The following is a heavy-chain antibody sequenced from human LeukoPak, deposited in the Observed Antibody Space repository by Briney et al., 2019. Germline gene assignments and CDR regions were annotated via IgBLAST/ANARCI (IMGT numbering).Heavy chain of an antibody. J-gene: IGHJ5*02. CDR3: ARAVDYDILTGYLPGGFDP. D-gene: IGHD3-9*01. CDR1: GYTLTGYY. V-gene: IGHV1-2*02. CDR2: INPKSGGT. Sequence: ASVKVSFKASGYTLTGYYMHWVRQAPGQGLEWMGWINPKSGGTNYAQKFQGRVTMTRDTSISTAYMELSRLRSDDTAVYYCARAVDYDILTGYLPGGFDPWGQGTLVTVSS.